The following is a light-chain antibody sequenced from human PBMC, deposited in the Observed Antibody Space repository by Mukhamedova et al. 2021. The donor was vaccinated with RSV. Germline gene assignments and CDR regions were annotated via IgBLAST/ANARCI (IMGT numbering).Light chain of an antibody. Sequence: WYQRRVHGKAPKRLIYAASNLQSGVPSRFSGSGSGTEFTLTISSLQPEDFASYYCLQYNSQPRSFGQGTKLEIK. J-gene: IGKJ2*04. CDR2: AAS. CDR3: LQYNSQPRS. V-gene: IGKV1-17*01.